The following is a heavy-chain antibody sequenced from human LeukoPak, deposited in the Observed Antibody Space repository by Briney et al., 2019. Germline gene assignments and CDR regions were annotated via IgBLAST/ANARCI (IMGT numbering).Heavy chain of an antibody. CDR3: ARLRLGELSSFDY. CDR2: IYYSGST. CDR1: GGSISSSSYY. J-gene: IGHJ4*02. D-gene: IGHD3-16*02. V-gene: IGHV4-39*01. Sequence: SETLSLTCTVSGGSISSSSYYRGWIRQPPGKGLEWIGSIYYSGSTYYNPSLKSRVTISVDTSKNQFSLKLSSVTAADTAVYYCARLRLGELSSFDYWGQGTLVTVSS.